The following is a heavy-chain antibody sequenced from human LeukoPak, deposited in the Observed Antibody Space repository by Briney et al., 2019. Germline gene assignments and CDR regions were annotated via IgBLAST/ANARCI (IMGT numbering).Heavy chain of an antibody. V-gene: IGHV3-23*01. CDR2: ISGGGGAT. CDR3: AKDRGRTWVQVAN. CDR1: GFTFSIFV. Sequence: PGGSLRLSCAASGFTFSIFVMSWVRQAPGKGLEWVSVISGGGGATYYADSVKGRFTISRDNSKNTLYLQMSSLRAEDTAVYYCAKDRGRTWVQVANWGQGTLVTVSS. D-gene: IGHD2-15*01. J-gene: IGHJ4*02.